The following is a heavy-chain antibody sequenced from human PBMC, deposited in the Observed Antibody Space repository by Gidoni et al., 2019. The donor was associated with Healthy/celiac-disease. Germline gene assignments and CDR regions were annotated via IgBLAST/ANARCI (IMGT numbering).Heavy chain of an antibody. Sequence: QVQLQESGPGLVKPSETLSLTCPVSAGSISSYYWSWIRQPPGKGLEWIGYIYYSGSTNYNPSLKSRVTISVDTSKNQFSLKLSSVTAADTAVYYCARVSRLRLGELPFDYWGQGTLVTVSS. CDR3: ARVSRLRLGELPFDY. J-gene: IGHJ4*02. V-gene: IGHV4-59*01. D-gene: IGHD3-16*01. CDR2: IYYSGST. CDR1: AGSISSYY.